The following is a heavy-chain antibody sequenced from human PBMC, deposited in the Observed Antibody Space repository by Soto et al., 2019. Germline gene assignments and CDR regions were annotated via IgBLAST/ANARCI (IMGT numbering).Heavy chain of an antibody. V-gene: IGHV1-69*13. CDR3: AKEAGDH. J-gene: IGHJ4*02. CDR2: IIPMFDIK. Sequence: ASVKVSCKTSGVNFNTYALTWVRQAPGQGLEWIGGIIPMFDIKNVAQRFQGRVTLNADDSMTTAYMEMTSLRSDDTAVYYCAKEAGDHWGQGTLVTVSS. CDR1: GVNFNTYA. D-gene: IGHD3-10*01.